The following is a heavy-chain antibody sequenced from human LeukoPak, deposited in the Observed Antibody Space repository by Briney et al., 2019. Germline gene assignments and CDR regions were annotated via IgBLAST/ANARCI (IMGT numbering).Heavy chain of an antibody. Sequence: GRSLRLSCAASGFTFDDYAMHWVRQAPGKGLEWVSGISWNSGSIGYADSVKGRFTISRDNAKNSLYLQMNSLRAEDTALYYCAKDISSSGSIVSVLDYWGQGTLVTVSS. CDR2: ISWNSGSI. CDR1: GFTFDDYA. D-gene: IGHD6-19*01. CDR3: AKDISSSGSIVSVLDY. V-gene: IGHV3-9*01. J-gene: IGHJ4*02.